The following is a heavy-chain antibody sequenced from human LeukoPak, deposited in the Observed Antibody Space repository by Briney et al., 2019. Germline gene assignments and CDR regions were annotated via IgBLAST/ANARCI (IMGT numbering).Heavy chain of an antibody. J-gene: IGHJ3*02. D-gene: IGHD3-16*02. Sequence: GGSLRLSCKASGFTFNNYALHWVRQAPGNVLEWVANIKQDGSEKYYVDSVKGRFTISRDNAKNSLYLQMNSLRAEDTAVYYCARELYGAFDIWGQGTMVTVSS. V-gene: IGHV3-7*01. CDR1: GFTFNNYA. CDR2: IKQDGSEK. CDR3: ARELYGAFDI.